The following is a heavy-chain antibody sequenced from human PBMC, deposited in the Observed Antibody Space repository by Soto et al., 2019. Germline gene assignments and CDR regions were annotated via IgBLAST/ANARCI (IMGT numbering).Heavy chain of an antibody. CDR3: ARGVPAAETYYYYYGMDV. CDR1: GGTFSSYA. V-gene: IGHV1-2*04. J-gene: IGHJ6*02. Sequence: ASVKVSCKASGGTFSSYAISWVRQAPGQGLEWMGWINPNSGGTNYAQKFQGWVTMTRDTSISTAYMELSRLRSDDTAVYYCARGVPAAETYYYYYGMDVWGQGTTVTVSS. D-gene: IGHD2-2*01. CDR2: INPNSGGT.